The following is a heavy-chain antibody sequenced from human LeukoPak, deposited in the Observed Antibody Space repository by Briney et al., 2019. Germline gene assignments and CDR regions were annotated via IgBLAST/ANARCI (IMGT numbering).Heavy chain of an antibody. V-gene: IGHV3-30-3*01. CDR2: ISYDGSNK. CDR1: GFTFSSYA. D-gene: IGHD3-22*01. CDR3: AKGGRGYYPHYYYGMDV. Sequence: GGSLRLSCAASGFTFSSYAMHWVRQAPGKGLEWVAVISYDGSNKYYADSVKGRFTISRDNSKNTLYLQMNSLRAEDTAVYYCAKGGRGYYPHYYYGMDVWGQGTTVTVFS. J-gene: IGHJ6*02.